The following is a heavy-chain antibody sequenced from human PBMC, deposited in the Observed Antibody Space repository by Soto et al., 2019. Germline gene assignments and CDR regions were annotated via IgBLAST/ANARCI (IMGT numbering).Heavy chain of an antibody. V-gene: IGHV3-15*01. CDR3: TTQYYYDSSGSLIN. CDR1: GFSFSNAW. CDR2: IKSKADGGAT. Sequence: EVQLVESGGGLVKPGGSLRLSCAASGFSFSNAWMTWVRQAPGKGLEWVGRIKSKADGGATDYAAPVRGRFTISGDDSKNTLYLQMNSLKTEDTAVYYCTTQYYYDSSGSLINWGQGALVTVSS. D-gene: IGHD3-22*01. J-gene: IGHJ4*02.